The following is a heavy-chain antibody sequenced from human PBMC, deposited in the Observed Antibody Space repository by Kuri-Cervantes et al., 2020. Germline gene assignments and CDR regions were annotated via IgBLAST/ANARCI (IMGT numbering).Heavy chain of an antibody. CDR3: ARRRQYGSSSWTFDY. D-gene: IGHD6-6*01. V-gene: IGHV4-39*01. CDR2: IYYSGNT. Sequence: SETLSLTFAVSGGSISSDYWGWIRQPPGKELEWIATIYYSGNTYYNPSLKSRVTIFIDTSKNQFSLMLSSVTAADTAVYYCARRRQYGSSSWTFDYWGQGTLVTVSS. J-gene: IGHJ4*02. CDR1: GGSISSDY.